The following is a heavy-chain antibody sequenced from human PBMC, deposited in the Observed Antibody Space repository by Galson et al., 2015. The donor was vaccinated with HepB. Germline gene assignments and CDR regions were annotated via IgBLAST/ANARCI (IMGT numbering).Heavy chain of an antibody. Sequence: SLRLSCATSGFTFAKASMSWVRQAPGKGLEWVGHIKSKSEGGTIDYAASVKDRFTISRDDSRHRVFLEMESLKTEDTGVYYCCTVGLRHIFPPVRRDDYWGQGTLVTVSS. CDR2: IKSKSEGGTI. V-gene: IGHV3-15*07. CDR3: CTVGLRHIFPPVRRDDY. D-gene: IGHD2-21*01. J-gene: IGHJ4*02. CDR1: GFTFAKAS.